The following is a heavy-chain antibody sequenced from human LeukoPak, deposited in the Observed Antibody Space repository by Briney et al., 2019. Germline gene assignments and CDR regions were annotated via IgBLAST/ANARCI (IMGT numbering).Heavy chain of an antibody. CDR1: GGPISSAGYS. CDR3: ARDRSGYSFDY. J-gene: IGHJ4*02. V-gene: IGHV4-31*03. D-gene: IGHD3-22*01. CDR2: IYYSGST. Sequence: SETLSLTCTVSGGPISSAGYSWSWIRQHPGKGLEWIGYIYYSGSTYYNPSLESRLTISIDTSKNQFSLRLSSVTAADTAVYYCARDRSGYSFDYWGPGTLATVSS.